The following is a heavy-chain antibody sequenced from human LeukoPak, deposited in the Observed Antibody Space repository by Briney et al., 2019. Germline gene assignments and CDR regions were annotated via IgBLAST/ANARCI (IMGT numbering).Heavy chain of an antibody. CDR2: IWYDGSNK. V-gene: IGHV3-33*03. Sequence: GGSLRLSCAASGFTFSSYGMHWVRQAPGKGLEWVSVIWYDGSNKYYADSVKGRFTIFRDNTKNSLYLQMNSLRAEDTAVYYCASLWFDPWGQGSLVTVSS. CDR1: GFTFSSYG. CDR3: ASLWFDP. J-gene: IGHJ5*02.